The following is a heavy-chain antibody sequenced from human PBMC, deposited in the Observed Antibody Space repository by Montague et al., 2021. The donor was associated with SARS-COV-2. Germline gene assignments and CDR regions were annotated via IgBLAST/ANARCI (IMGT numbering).Heavy chain of an antibody. CDR3: AKGRFYYDSGGYYDY. CDR2: TSGDGGST. Sequence: SRRLSWAASGFIFDGYAMHWVRQAPGKGLEWVSLTSGDGGSTHYADSVKGRFTISRDNSKNSLYLQMNSLRPEDTALYYCAKGRFYYDSGGYYDYWGQGTLVTVSS. J-gene: IGHJ4*02. D-gene: IGHD3-22*01. CDR1: GFIFDGYA. V-gene: IGHV3-43*02.